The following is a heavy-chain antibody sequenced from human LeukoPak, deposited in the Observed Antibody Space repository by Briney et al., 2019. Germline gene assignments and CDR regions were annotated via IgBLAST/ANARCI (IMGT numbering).Heavy chain of an antibody. J-gene: IGHJ4*02. CDR1: GFTFNSYA. CDR3: AKGGQTDRFDY. CDR2: ITNSGGNT. D-gene: IGHD5-12*01. Sequence: SGGSLRLSCAASGFTFNSYAMSWVRQAPGKGLEWVAGITNSGGNTYYEDSVKGRFTTSRDNSKSTLYLQMNSLRAEDTAVFYCAKGGQTDRFDYWGQGALVTVSS. V-gene: IGHV3-23*01.